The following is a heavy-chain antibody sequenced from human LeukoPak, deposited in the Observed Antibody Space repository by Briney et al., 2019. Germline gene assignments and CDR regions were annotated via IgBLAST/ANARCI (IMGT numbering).Heavy chain of an antibody. J-gene: IGHJ4*02. CDR3: AKPAYYSDSGSFPTQYYFDY. CDR1: GFTFSSYA. CDR2: ISGSGGST. D-gene: IGHD3-10*01. Sequence: GGSLRLSCAASGFTFSSYAMSWVRQAPGKGLEWVSAISGSGGSTYYANSVKGRFTISRDNSKNTLYLQMSSLRADDTALFYCAKPAYYSDSGSFPTQYYFDYWGQGTLVTVSS. V-gene: IGHV3-23*01.